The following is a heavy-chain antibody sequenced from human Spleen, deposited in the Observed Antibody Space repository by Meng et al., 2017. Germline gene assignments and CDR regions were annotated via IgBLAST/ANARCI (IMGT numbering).Heavy chain of an antibody. CDR2: LSDGGTNK. J-gene: IGHJ4*02. D-gene: IGHD2-15*01. Sequence: VAVLSDGGTNKQYADSVKGRFTKSRDNSKNTLFLQMNSLRPEDTAVYYCARSEGYYFAGFDYWGQGTRV. CDR3: ARSEGYYFAGFDY. V-gene: IGHV3-30*01.